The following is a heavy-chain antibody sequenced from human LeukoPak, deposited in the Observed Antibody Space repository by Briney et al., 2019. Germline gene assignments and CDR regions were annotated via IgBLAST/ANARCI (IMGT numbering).Heavy chain of an antibody. V-gene: IGHV5-51*01. CDR2: IYPGDSDT. CDR3: SWIPGYCRSSSCYFDY. CDR1: GYSFTSYW. J-gene: IGHJ4*02. D-gene: IGHD2-2*01. Sequence: GGSLKISCKGSGYSFTSYWIGWVRQMPGKGLDWMGIIYPGDSDTRYSPSFQGQVTISADKSISTSYLQWSSLKAPDTAMYYCSWIPGYCRSSSCYFDYWGQGCLVTVSS.